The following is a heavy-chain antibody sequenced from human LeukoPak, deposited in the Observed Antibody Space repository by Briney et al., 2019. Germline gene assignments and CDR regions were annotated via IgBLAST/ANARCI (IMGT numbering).Heavy chain of an antibody. D-gene: IGHD2-2*01. CDR2: INPSGGST. J-gene: IGHJ4*02. V-gene: IGHV1-46*01. Sequence: ASVKVSCKASGYTFTSYYMHWVRQAPGQGLEWMGIINPSGGSTSYAQKFQGRVTMTRDTSTSTVYMELSSLRSEDTAVYYCARDSDDIVVVPAAIGYWGQGTLVTVSS. CDR1: GYTFTSYY. CDR3: ARDSDDIVVVPAAIGY.